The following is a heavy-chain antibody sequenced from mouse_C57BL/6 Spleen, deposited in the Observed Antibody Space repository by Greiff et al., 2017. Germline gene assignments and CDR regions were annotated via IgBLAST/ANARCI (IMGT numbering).Heavy chain of an antibody. J-gene: IGHJ3*01. Sequence: VHVKQSGAELVKPGASVKLSCTASGFNIKDYYMHWVKQRTEQGLEWIGRIDPEDGETKYAPKFQGKATITADTSSNTAYLQLSSLTSEDTAVYYCARRDDATTGFAYWGQGTLVTVSA. CDR3: ARRDDATTGFAY. CDR2: IDPEDGET. CDR1: GFNIKDYY. D-gene: IGHD1-1*01. V-gene: IGHV14-2*01.